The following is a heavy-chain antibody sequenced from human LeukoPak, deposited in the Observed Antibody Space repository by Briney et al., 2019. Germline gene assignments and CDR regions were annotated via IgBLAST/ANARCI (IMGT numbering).Heavy chain of an antibody. CDR1: GFTFSDYA. CDR2: ISASDNSR. J-gene: IGHJ4*02. CDR3: SREDY. V-gene: IGHV3-11*04. Sequence: GGSLRLSSAASGFTFSDYAMSWVRQAPGKGLEWVSAISASDNSRYYADSVKGRFTISRDNAKNSLYLQMNSLTAGDTAVYYCSREDYWGQGTLVTVSS.